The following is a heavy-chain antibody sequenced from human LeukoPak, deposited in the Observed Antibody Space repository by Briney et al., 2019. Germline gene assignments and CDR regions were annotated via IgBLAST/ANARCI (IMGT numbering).Heavy chain of an antibody. V-gene: IGHV3-11*05. CDR2: ISSSSSYT. Sequence: GGSLRLSCAASGFTFSDYYMSWIRQAPGKGLEWVSYISSSSSYTNYADSVKGRFTISRDNAKNSLYLQMNSLRAEDTAVYYCARVDCSSTSCHFDYWGQGTLVTVSS. CDR3: ARVDCSSTSCHFDY. J-gene: IGHJ4*02. D-gene: IGHD2-2*01. CDR1: GFTFSDYY.